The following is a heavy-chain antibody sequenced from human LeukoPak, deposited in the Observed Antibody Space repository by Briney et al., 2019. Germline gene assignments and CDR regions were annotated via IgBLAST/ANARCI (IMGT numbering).Heavy chain of an antibody. CDR2: ISGSGGST. Sequence: GGSLRLSCAASGFTFSSYTMSWVRQAPGKGLEWVSAISGSGGSTYYADSVRGRFTISRDNSKNTLYLQMNSLRAEDTAIYYCAKVSWANYFDYWGQGTLVTVSS. CDR3: AKVSWANYFDY. D-gene: IGHD6-13*01. CDR1: GFTFSSYT. J-gene: IGHJ4*02. V-gene: IGHV3-23*01.